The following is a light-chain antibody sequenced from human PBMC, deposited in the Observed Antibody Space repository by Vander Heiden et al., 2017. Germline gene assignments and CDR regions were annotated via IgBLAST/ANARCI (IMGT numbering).Light chain of an antibody. CDR1: QSLVYSDGNTY. CDR2: KVS. J-gene: IGKJ1*01. Sequence: DVVMTQSPLSLPVTLGQPASISCRSSQSLVYSDGNTYLNWFQQRPGQSPRRLIYKVSNRDSGVPDRFSGSGSVTYFTLKISRVEAEDVGVYYCMQGTHWPPTFGQGTKVEIK. V-gene: IGKV2-30*01. CDR3: MQGTHWPPT.